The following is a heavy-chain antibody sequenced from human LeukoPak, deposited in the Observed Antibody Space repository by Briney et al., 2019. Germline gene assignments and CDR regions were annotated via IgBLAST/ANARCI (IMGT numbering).Heavy chain of an antibody. V-gene: IGHV4-39*01. J-gene: IGHJ4*02. Sequence: SETLSLTCTVSGGSISSRSYYWGWIRQPPGKGLEWIGSIYYSGSTYYNPTLKSRVTISVATSKNPFSLTLRAVSAVASAAYLCARHKNQSDLDYSGQGTLGTVSS. CDR1: GGSISSRSYY. CDR3: ARHKNQSDLDY. CDR2: IYYSGST. D-gene: IGHD1-14*01.